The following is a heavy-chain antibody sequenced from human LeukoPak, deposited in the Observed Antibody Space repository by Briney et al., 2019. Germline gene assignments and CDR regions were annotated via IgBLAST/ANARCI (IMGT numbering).Heavy chain of an antibody. CDR1: RFTVSSYY. V-gene: IGHV3-66*01. CDR2: IYSGGST. CDR3: TRSVATGLGFSIY. J-gene: IGHJ4*02. Sequence: GGSLRLSCAASRFTVSSYYMSWVRQAPGKGLEWVSVIYSGGSTYYGDSVKGRFIISRDKPKNTLYLQMNSLRVEDTAVYYCTRSVATGLGFSIYWGQGTLVTVSS. D-gene: IGHD2/OR15-2a*01.